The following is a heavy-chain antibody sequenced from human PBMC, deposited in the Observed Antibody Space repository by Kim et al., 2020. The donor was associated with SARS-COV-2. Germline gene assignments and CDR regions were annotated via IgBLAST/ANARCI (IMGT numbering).Heavy chain of an antibody. CDR3: ARRNY. CDR2: NGDGRGT. Sequence: NGDGRGTTDEDSVKGRFTISRDNGRKTLYLKMNSMGAEDTAVYYCARRNYWGQGTLVTVSS. J-gene: IGHJ4*02. V-gene: IGHV3-74*01.